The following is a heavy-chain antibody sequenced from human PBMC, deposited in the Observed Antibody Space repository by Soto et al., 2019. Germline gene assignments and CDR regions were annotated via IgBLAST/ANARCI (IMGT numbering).Heavy chain of an antibody. Sequence: PSETLSLTCAVYDGFFSGYYWIWLRQPPGKGPEWIGEINYSGSTKYNPSLESRVTISVDTSKNQFSLKLNSVSAADTAVYYCARTGGMDVWSQGATVTVSS. CDR3: ARTGGMDV. V-gene: IGHV4-34*01. J-gene: IGHJ6*02. CDR2: INYSGST. CDR1: DGFFSGYY.